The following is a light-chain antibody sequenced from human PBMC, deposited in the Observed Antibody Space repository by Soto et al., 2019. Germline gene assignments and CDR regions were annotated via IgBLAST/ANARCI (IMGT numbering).Light chain of an antibody. V-gene: IGKV3-15*01. J-gene: IGKJ1*01. CDR3: QHYKTWPPPWT. Sequence: EIVMTQSPATLSVSPEERAALSCRASESVNTNLAWYQQKPGQAPRLLIYHASTRATGIPARFSGSGSGTEFTLTISSLQSEDFAVYHCQHYKTWPPPWTFGQGT. CDR1: ESVNTN. CDR2: HAS.